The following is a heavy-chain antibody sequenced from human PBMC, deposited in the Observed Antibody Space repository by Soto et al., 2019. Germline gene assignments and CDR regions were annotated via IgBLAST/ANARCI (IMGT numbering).Heavy chain of an antibody. D-gene: IGHD2-2*01. CDR2: IIPIFGTA. CDR1: GGTFSSYA. Sequence: SVKVSCKDSGGTFSSYAISWVRQAPGQGLEWMGGIIPIFGTANYAQKFQGRVTITADKSTSTAYMELSSLRSEDTAVYYCARENCSSTSLNNWFDPWGQVTLVTVSS. CDR3: ARENCSSTSLNNWFDP. J-gene: IGHJ5*02. V-gene: IGHV1-69*06.